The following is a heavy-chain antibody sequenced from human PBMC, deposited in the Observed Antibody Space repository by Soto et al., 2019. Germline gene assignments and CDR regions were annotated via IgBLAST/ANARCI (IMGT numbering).Heavy chain of an antibody. CDR1: GGSISSYY. Sequence: QVQLQESGPGLVKPSETLSLTCTVSGGSISSYYWSWIRQPPGKGLEWIGYIYYSGSTNYNPSLKSRVTISVDTSKNQYSLKLSSVTAADTAVYYCARVSGSYGYGPGYMDVWGKGTTVTVSS. J-gene: IGHJ6*03. CDR3: ARVSGSYGYGPGYMDV. CDR2: IYYSGST. D-gene: IGHD5-18*01. V-gene: IGHV4-59*01.